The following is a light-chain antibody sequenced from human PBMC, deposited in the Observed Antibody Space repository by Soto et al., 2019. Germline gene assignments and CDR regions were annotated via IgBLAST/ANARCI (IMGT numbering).Light chain of an antibody. J-gene: IGKJ1*01. Sequence: EIVLTQSPGTLSLSPGERATLSCRATQSVSSNYLAWYQRKSGQAPRLLIYGASSRATGIPDRFSGGGSGTDFTLTITRLEPEDFAVYFCLQYGGLPRTFGQGTKVDIK. V-gene: IGKV3-20*01. CDR1: QSVSSNY. CDR2: GAS. CDR3: LQYGGLPRT.